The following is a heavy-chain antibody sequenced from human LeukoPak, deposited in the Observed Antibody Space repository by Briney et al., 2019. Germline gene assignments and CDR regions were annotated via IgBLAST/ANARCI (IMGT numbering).Heavy chain of an antibody. D-gene: IGHD1-26*01. CDR1: GFTFSSYA. V-gene: IGHV3-23*01. CDR3: AKARWSGSYRNY. Sequence: GGSLRLSCAASGFTFSSYAMSWVRHAPGKGLEWVSAISGSGGSTYYADSVKGRFTISRDNSKNTLYLQMNSLRAEDTAVYYCAKARWSGSYRNYWGQGTLVTVSS. J-gene: IGHJ4*02. CDR2: ISGSGGST.